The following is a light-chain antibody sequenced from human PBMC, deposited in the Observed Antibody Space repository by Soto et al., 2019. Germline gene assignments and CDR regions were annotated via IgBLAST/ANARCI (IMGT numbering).Light chain of an antibody. Sequence: EIVTTQSPATLSVSPGERATLSCRASQSVSSNLAWYQQKRGQAPRLLIYGASTRATGIPARFSGSGSGTEFTLTISSLQSEDFAVYYCQQYNKWPPWTFGQGTKVEIK. CDR1: QSVSSN. J-gene: IGKJ1*01. V-gene: IGKV3-15*01. CDR2: GAS. CDR3: QQYNKWPPWT.